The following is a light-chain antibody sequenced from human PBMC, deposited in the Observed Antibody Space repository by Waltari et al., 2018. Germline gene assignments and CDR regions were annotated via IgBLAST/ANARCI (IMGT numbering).Light chain of an antibody. CDR2: DKN. Sequence: SSELTQDPAVSVAMGQTVRITCQGASIRSYYASWYQQRPGQAPILVIYDKNNRPSGVPDRFSGSSSHNTGSLTITGAQAEDEASYYCHSRDASGVAGSFGGGTKLTVL. V-gene: IGLV3-19*01. CDR1: SIRSYY. J-gene: IGLJ2*01. CDR3: HSRDASGVAGS.